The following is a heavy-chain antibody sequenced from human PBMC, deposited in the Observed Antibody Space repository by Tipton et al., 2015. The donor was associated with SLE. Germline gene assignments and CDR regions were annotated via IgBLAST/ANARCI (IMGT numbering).Heavy chain of an antibody. V-gene: IGHV1-18*01. CDR3: ARDKPLAYCSSTSCYGGYFQH. J-gene: IGHJ1*01. CDR1: GYTFTSYG. CDR2: ISAYNGNT. D-gene: IGHD2-2*01. Sequence: QVQLVQSGPEVKKPGASVKVSCKASGYTFTSYGISWVRQAPGQGLEWMGWISAYNGNTNYAQKLQGRVTMTTDTSTSTAYMELRSLGSDDTAVYYCARDKPLAYCSSTSCYGGYFQHWGQGTLVTVSS.